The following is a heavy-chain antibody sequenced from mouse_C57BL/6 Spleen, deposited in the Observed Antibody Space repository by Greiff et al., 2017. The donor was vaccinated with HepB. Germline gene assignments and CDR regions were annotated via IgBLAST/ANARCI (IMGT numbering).Heavy chain of an antibody. CDR3: ARGGYYGSRKNYAMDY. CDR2: IYPGSGST. CDR1: GYTFTSYW. V-gene: IGHV1-55*01. Sequence: VQLQQPGAELVKPGASVKMSCKASGYTFTSYWITWVKQRPGQGLEWIGDIYPGSGSTNYNEKFKSKATLTVDTSSSTAYMQLSSLTSEDSAVYYCARGGYYGSRKNYAMDYWGQGTSVTVSS. J-gene: IGHJ4*01. D-gene: IGHD1-1*01.